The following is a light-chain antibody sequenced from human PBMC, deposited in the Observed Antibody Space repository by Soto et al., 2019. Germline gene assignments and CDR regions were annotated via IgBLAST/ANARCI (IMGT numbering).Light chain of an antibody. CDR1: QSVSSY. CDR2: DAS. Sequence: EIVLTQSPATLSLSPGERATLSCRASQSVSSYFAWYPQKPGQAPRLLIYDASNRATCIPARFSGSGSGTDLTLTISGLEPEDFAVYYCQQRSNWPLTFGGGTKVEIK. CDR3: QQRSNWPLT. V-gene: IGKV3-11*01. J-gene: IGKJ4*02.